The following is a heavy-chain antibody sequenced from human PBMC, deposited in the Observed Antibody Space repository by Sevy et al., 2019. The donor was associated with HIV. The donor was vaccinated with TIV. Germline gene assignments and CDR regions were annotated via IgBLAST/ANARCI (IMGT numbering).Heavy chain of an antibody. J-gene: IGHJ4*02. Sequence: GESLKISCAASGFTFNYYSMNWVRQAPGKGLEWVSSISSGSSYIKYADSVKGRFTISRDNAKNSLFLQMNSLRAEDTAVYYCARPINYYDSSDFDYWGQGTLVTVSS. CDR3: ARPINYYDSSDFDY. CDR2: ISSGSSYI. V-gene: IGHV3-21*01. CDR1: GFTFNYYS. D-gene: IGHD3-22*01.